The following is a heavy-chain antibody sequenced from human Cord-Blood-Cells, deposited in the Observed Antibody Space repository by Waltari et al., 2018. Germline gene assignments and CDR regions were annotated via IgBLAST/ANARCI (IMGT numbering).Heavy chain of an antibody. CDR2: ISYDGSNK. J-gene: IGHJ4*02. V-gene: IGHV3-30*04. Sequence: QLQLVESGGGVVQPGRSLRLSCAASGFTFSSYAMHWVRQAPVKGLEWVAVISYDGSNKYYADTVEGRFTISRDNSKNTLYLQMNSLRAEDTAVYYCARDSVRILTGSGADYWGQGTLVTVSS. CDR1: GFTFSSYA. CDR3: ARDSVRILTGSGADY. D-gene: IGHD3-9*01.